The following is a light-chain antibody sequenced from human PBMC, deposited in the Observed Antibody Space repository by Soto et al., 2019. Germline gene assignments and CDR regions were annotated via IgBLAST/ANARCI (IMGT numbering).Light chain of an antibody. CDR2: DAS. Sequence: DIQMTQSPSTLSASVGDRVTITCRASQSITTSLAWYQQKPGRAPKLLIYDASSLESGVPSRFSGSGSGTEFTLTISSLKPDDFATYYCQEYNSYRTYGQGTKVEIK. J-gene: IGKJ1*01. CDR1: QSITTS. V-gene: IGKV1-5*01. CDR3: QEYNSYRT.